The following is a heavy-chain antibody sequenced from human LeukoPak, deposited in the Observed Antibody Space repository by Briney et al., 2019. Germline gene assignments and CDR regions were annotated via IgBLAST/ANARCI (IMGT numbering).Heavy chain of an antibody. V-gene: IGHV4-34*01. CDR1: GGSFSGYY. J-gene: IGHJ5*02. CDR3: ASSPITIFGVGRPGWWFDP. D-gene: IGHD3-3*01. Sequence: SETLSLTCAVDGGSFSGYYWSWIRQPLGKGLEWIGEINHSGSTNYNPSLKSRVTISVDTSKNQFSLKLSSVTAADTAVYYCASSPITIFGVGRPGWWFDPWGQGTLVTVSS. CDR2: INHSGST.